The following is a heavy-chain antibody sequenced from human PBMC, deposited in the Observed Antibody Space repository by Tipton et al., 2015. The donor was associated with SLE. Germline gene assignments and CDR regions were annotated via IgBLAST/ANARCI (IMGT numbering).Heavy chain of an antibody. J-gene: IGHJ4*02. D-gene: IGHD6-13*01. Sequence: TLSLTCAVYGGSFSGYYWSWIRQPPGKGLEWIGEINHSGSTNYNPSLKSRVTISVDKSKNQFSLKLSSVTAADTAVYHCARGPDGSSWSGYYFDYWGQGTLVTVSS. CDR2: INHSGST. CDR1: GGSFSGYY. V-gene: IGHV4-34*01. CDR3: ARGPDGSSWSGYYFDY.